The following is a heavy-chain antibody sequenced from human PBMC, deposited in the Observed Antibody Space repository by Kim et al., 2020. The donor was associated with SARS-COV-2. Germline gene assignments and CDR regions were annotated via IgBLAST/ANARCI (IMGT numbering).Heavy chain of an antibody. Sequence: GGSLRLSCAASGFTFSSYWMSWVRQAPGKGLEWVANIKQDGSEKYYVDSVKGRFTISRDNAKNSLYLQMNSLRAEDTAVYYCARDAGVDTAMVMDYYYYYMDVWGKGTTVTVSS. V-gene: IGHV3-7*01. D-gene: IGHD5-18*01. CDR2: IKQDGSEK. J-gene: IGHJ6*03. CDR3: ARDAGVDTAMVMDYYYYYMDV. CDR1: GFTFSSYW.